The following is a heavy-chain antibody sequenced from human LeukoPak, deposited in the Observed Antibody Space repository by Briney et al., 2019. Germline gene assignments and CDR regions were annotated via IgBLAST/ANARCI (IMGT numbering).Heavy chain of an antibody. CDR3: ARGDTAMVVVDY. J-gene: IGHJ4*03. Sequence: ASVKVSCKASGYTFTSYGISWVRQAPGQGLEWMGWISAYNGNTNYAQKFQGRVTMTRDTSTSTVYMELSSLRSEDTAVYYCARGDTAMVVVDYWGQGTTVTVSS. V-gene: IGHV1-18*01. CDR1: GYTFTSYG. CDR2: ISAYNGNT. D-gene: IGHD5-18*01.